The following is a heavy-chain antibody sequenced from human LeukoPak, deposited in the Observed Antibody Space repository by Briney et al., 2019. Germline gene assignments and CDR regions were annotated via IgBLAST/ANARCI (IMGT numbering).Heavy chain of an antibody. CDR3: ARVGATKIFDY. Sequence: SETLSLTCTVSGGSISSSSYYWGWIRQPPGKGLEWIGSIYYSGSTYYNPSLKSRVTISVDTSKNQFSLKLSSVTAADTAVYYCARVGATKIFDYWGQGTLVTVSS. J-gene: IGHJ4*02. D-gene: IGHD1-26*01. V-gene: IGHV4-39*07. CDR1: GGSISSSSYY. CDR2: IYYSGST.